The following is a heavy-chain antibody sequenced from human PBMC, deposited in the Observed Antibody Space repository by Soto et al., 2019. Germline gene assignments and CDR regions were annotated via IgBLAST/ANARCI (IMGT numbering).Heavy chain of an antibody. CDR2: ISGSGTTI. V-gene: IGHV3-48*03. CDR3: ARGYTGGWSRGGYFDY. Sequence: GGSLSLSCVASGFTFSSYDMNWVRQAPGKGPEWVSHISGSGTTIYYADSVRGRFTSSRDNAKNSLYLQMNSLRAEDRAIYYCARGYTGGWSRGGYFDYWGQGTLVTVSS. CDR1: GFTFSSYD. J-gene: IGHJ4*02. D-gene: IGHD6-19*01.